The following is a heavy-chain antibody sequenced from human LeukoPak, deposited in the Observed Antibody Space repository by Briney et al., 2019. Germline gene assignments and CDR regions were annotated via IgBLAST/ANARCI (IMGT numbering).Heavy chain of an antibody. CDR2: ISDDGSKK. J-gene: IGHJ4*02. Sequence: GGSLRLSCATSGFTFSNYGMHYVRQAPGKGLEWVAVISDDGSKKYYADSVNGRFTISRDTSNNTLYLHMNSLRPEDTAVYYCAKDRETTASGTFDYWGQGTLVTVSS. V-gene: IGHV3-30*18. CDR3: AKDRETTASGTFDY. CDR1: GFTFSNYG. D-gene: IGHD6-13*01.